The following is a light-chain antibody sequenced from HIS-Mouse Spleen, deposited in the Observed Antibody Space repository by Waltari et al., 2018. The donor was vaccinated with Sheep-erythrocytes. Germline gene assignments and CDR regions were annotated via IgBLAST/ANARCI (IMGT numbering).Light chain of an antibody. Sequence: IVMTQSPATLSVSPGERATLSCSASQSVSSNVAWYQQKPGQAPRLLSYGASTRATGIPARCSGSGCGTEYTLTISSMQSEDFAVYYCQQYNNWPLTFGGGTKVEIK. J-gene: IGKJ4*01. CDR2: GAS. CDR1: QSVSSN. V-gene: IGKV3-15*01. CDR3: QQYNNWPLT.